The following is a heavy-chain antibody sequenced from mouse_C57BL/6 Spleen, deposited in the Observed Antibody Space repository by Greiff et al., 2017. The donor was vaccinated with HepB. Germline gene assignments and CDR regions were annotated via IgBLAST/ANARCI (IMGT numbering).Heavy chain of an antibody. CDR3: ARERDDYDGGDY. CDR2: IYPSDSET. Sequence: VQLQQPGAELVRPGSSVKLSCKASGYTFTSYWMDWVKQRPGQGLEWIGNIYPSDSETHYNQKFKDKATLTVDKSSSTAYMQLSSLTSEDSAVYYCARERDDYDGGDYWGQGTSVTVSS. J-gene: IGHJ4*01. V-gene: IGHV1-61*01. CDR1: GYTFTSYW. D-gene: IGHD2-4*01.